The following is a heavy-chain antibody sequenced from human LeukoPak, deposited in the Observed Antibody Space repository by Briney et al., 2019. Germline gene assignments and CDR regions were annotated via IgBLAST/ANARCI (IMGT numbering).Heavy chain of an antibody. CDR1: GFTFSTYA. Sequence: GGSLRLSCAASGFTFSTYAMHWVRQAPGKGLEWVSYVSSSGSTIYYADSVKGRFTISRDNAKNSLYLQMNSLRAEDTAVYYFARALMGSGSYSYYYYMDVWGKGTTVTISS. CDR3: ARALMGSGSYSYYYYMDV. CDR2: VSSSGSTI. J-gene: IGHJ6*03. D-gene: IGHD3-10*01. V-gene: IGHV3-48*03.